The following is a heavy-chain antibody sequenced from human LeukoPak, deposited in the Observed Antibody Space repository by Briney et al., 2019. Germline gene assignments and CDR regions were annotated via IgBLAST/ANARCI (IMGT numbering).Heavy chain of an antibody. V-gene: IGHV3-23*01. CDR1: GFTCSSYA. CDR3: AKAIAVAPRYCDY. J-gene: IGHJ4*02. D-gene: IGHD6-19*01. Sequence: GGSLRLSCAASGFTCSSYAMSWIRQAPGKGLEWVSAISGSGGSTYYADSVKGRFTISRDNSKNTLYLQMNSLRAEDTAVYYCAKAIAVAPRYCDYWGQGTLLTVSS. CDR2: ISGSGGST.